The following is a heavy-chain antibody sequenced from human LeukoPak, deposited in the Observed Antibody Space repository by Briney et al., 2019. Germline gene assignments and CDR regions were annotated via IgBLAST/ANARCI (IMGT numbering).Heavy chain of an antibody. J-gene: IGHJ6*04. CDR2: SSSSSSYI. V-gene: IGHV3-21*01. CDR1: GFTFNSYS. CDR3: ARDLYCSSTSCYVSYYYYYYGMTS. Sequence: GGSLRLSCAASGFTFNSYSMNWVRQAPGKGLEWVSSSSSSSSYIYYADSVKGRFTISRDNAKNSLYLQMNSLRAEDTAVYYCARDLYCSSTSCYVSYYYYYYGMTSGAKGPRSPSPQ. D-gene: IGHD2-2*01.